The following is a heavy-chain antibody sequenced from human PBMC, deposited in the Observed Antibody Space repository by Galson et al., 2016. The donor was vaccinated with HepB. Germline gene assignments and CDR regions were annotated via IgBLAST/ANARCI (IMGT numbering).Heavy chain of an antibody. CDR3: TRHLDPGYSSSWYFWFDP. CDR1: GFSFSGSA. D-gene: IGHD6-13*01. V-gene: IGHV3-73*01. Sequence: SLRLSCAASGFSFSGSAVHWVRQAPGKGLEWIGRIRSKRNSYATAYGASVKGRFTISRDDSKDTAYLQMNSLKTEDTAVYYCTRHLDPGYSSSWYFWFDPWGQGTLVTVSS. CDR2: IRSKRNSYAT. J-gene: IGHJ5*02.